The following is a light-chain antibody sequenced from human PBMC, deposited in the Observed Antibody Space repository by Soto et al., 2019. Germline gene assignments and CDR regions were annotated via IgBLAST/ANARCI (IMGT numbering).Light chain of an antibody. CDR3: QQYYSTLIT. Sequence: DIALTQSPDSLALSLGERATMNCKSSQSVLYSSYNKSYLAWYQVKPGRPPKLLFSWASTRESGVPGRFSGSGSGTDFTLTISSLQAEDVAVYYCQQYYSTLITFGQGTRLEIK. V-gene: IGKV4-1*01. J-gene: IGKJ5*01. CDR2: WAS. CDR1: QSVLYSSYNKSY.